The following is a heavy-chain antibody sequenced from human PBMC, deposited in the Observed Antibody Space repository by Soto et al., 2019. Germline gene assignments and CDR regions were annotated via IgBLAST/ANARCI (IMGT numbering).Heavy chain of an antibody. D-gene: IGHD6-19*01. Sequence: PGGSLRLSCAASGFTFSNAWMNWVRQAPGKGLEWVGRIKSKTDGGTTDYAAPVKGRFTISRDDSKSTLYLQMNSLKTEDTAVYYCTPIAVAGYYYFDYWGQGTLVTVSS. V-gene: IGHV3-15*07. CDR1: GFTFSNAW. CDR3: TPIAVAGYYYFDY. J-gene: IGHJ4*02. CDR2: IKSKTDGGTT.